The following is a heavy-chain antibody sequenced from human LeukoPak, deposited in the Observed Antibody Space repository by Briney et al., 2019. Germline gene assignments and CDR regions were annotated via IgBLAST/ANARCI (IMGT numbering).Heavy chain of an antibody. D-gene: IGHD4-17*01. Sequence: ASVKVSCKASGYTFSSYYMHWVRQAPGQGLEWMGIINPSGGSTSYAQKFQGRVTMTRDMSTSTVYMELSSLRSEDTAVYYCARDPSTVTAYMDVWGKGTTVTVSS. J-gene: IGHJ6*03. V-gene: IGHV1-46*01. CDR3: ARDPSTVTAYMDV. CDR2: INPSGGST. CDR1: GYTFSSYY.